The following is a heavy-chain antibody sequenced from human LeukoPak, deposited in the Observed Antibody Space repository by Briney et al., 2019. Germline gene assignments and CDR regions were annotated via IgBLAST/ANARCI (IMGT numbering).Heavy chain of an antibody. CDR1: AGSISSGSW. CDR3: ARAFYPGYYSYMAV. CDR2: IYHSGST. V-gene: IGHV4-4*02. D-gene: IGHD3-3*02. Sequence: SETLSLTCAVSAGSISSGSWWNWVRQPPGKGLEWLGEIYHSGSTNYNPSLKSRVTISVDTSKNQFSLKLSSVTAADTAVYYCARAFYPGYYSYMAVWGKGTTVTVSS. J-gene: IGHJ6*03.